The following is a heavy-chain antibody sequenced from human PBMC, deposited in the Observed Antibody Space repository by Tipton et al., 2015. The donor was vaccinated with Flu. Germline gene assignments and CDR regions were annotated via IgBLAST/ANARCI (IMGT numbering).Heavy chain of an antibody. J-gene: IGHJ5*02. D-gene: IGHD6-19*01. CDR1: GYSISSDYY. CDR2: VFHTGSS. V-gene: IGHV4-38-2*02. CDR3: ARHEFWGSSGFEP. Sequence: LRLSCTVSGYSISSDYYWGWIRQPPGKGLEWIGNVFHTGSSYYNPSLKSRVTISVDTSKNQFSLNVISVTAADTAVYYCARHEFWGSSGFEPWCQGTPVSVSS.